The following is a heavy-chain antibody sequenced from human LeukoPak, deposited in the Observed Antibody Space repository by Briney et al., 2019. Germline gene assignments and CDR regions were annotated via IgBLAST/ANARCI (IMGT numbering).Heavy chain of an antibody. CDR1: GFTFSSYA. CDR2: ISYDGSNK. V-gene: IGHV3-30*04. D-gene: IGHD1-14*01. Sequence: GGSLRLSCAASGFTFSSYAMHWVRQAPGKGLEWVAVISYDGSNKYYADSVKGRFTTSRDNSKNTLYLQMNSLRAEDTAVYYCAREPGPGYFDYWGQGTLVTVSS. CDR3: AREPGPGYFDY. J-gene: IGHJ4*02.